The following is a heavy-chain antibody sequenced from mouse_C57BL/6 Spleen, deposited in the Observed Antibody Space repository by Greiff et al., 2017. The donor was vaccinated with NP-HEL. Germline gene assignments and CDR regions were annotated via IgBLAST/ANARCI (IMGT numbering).Heavy chain of an antibody. V-gene: IGHV1-82*01. Sequence: VKLMESGPELVKPGASVKISCKASGYAFSSSWMNWVKQRPGKGLEWIGRIYPGDGDTNYNGKFKGKATLTADKSSSTAYMQLSSLTSEDSAVYFGVLMFTSPYWGQGTRATVSA. D-gene: IGHD5-1*01. CDR2: IYPGDGDT. CDR1: GYAFSSSW. J-gene: IGHJ3*01. CDR3: VLMFTSPY.